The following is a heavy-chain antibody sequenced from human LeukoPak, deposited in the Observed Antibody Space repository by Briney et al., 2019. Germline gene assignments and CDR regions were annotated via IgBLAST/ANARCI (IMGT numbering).Heavy chain of an antibody. Sequence: GGSLRLSCAASGFTFIDYRMNWVRQAPGKGLEWVSSISSSSSYIYYADSVKGRFTISRDNAKNSLYLQMNSLRAEDTAVYYCAELGITMIGGVWGKGTTVTISS. CDR3: AELGITMIGGV. CDR1: GFTFIDYR. V-gene: IGHV3-21*01. D-gene: IGHD3-10*02. J-gene: IGHJ6*04. CDR2: ISSSSSYI.